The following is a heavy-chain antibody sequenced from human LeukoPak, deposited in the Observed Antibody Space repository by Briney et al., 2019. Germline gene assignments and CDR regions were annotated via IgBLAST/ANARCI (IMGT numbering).Heavy chain of an antibody. CDR2: IYYSGST. J-gene: IGHJ4*02. D-gene: IGHD6-19*01. Sequence: PSETLSLTCTVSGGSISSSSYYWDWIRQPPGKGLEWIGSIYYSGSTYYNPSLKSRVTISVDTSKNQFSLKLSSVTAADTAVYYCARARSVAGFDYWGQGTLVTVSS. V-gene: IGHV4-39*07. CDR1: GGSISSSSYY. CDR3: ARARSVAGFDY.